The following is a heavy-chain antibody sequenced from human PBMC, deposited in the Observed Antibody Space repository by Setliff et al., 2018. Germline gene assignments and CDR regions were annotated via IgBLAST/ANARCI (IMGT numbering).Heavy chain of an antibody. CDR3: ARGTQAYTSWTDSALGY. CDR1: GFTFSSYG. D-gene: IGHD2-15*01. Sequence: GGSLRLSCAASGFTFSSYGFHWVRQAPGKGLEWVAVIWYDGSNSYYADSGKGRFTISRDNSRNMLYMQMNSLRADDTAVYYCARGTQAYTSWTDSALGYWGKGTLVTVSS. J-gene: IGHJ4*02. CDR2: IWYDGSNS. V-gene: IGHV3-33*01.